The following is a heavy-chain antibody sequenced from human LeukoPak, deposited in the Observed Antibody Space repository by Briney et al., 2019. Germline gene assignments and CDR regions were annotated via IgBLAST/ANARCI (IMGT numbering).Heavy chain of an antibody. Sequence: ASVKVSCKASGYTFTGYYMQWVRQAPGPGLEWMGWINPNSGGTNYAQKFQGRVTMTRDTSISTAYMELSRLRSDDTAVYYCARWGRGGSSWYPKYFDYWGQGTLVTVSS. CDR3: ARWGRGGSSWYPKYFDY. CDR2: INPNSGGT. D-gene: IGHD6-13*01. J-gene: IGHJ4*02. CDR1: GYTFTGYY. V-gene: IGHV1-2*02.